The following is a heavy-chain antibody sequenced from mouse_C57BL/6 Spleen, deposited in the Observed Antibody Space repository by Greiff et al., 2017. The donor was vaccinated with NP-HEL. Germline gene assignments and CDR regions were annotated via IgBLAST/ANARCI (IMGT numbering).Heavy chain of an antibody. J-gene: IGHJ2*01. CDR1: GYAFSSYW. D-gene: IGHD2-3*01. V-gene: IGHV1-80*01. CDR2: IYPGDGDT. CDR3: ARGDDGYRFDY. Sequence: VKLMESGAELVKPGASVKISCKASGYAFSSYWMNWVKQRPGKGLEWIGQIYPGDGDTNYNGKFKGKATLTADKSSSTAYMQLSSLTSEDSAVYFCARGDDGYRFDYWGQGTTLTVSS.